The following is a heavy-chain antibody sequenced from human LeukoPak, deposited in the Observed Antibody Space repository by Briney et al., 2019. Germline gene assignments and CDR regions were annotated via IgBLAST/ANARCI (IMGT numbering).Heavy chain of an antibody. CDR2: INPSGGST. J-gene: IGHJ4*02. CDR3: ARTTWYGSGTRILDY. Sequence: ASVTVSCKASGYTFTSYYMHWVRQAPGQGLEWMGIINPSGGSTSYAQKFQGRVTMTRDTSTSTVYMELSSLRSEDTAVYYCARTTWYGSGTRILDYWGQGTLVTVSS. V-gene: IGHV1-46*01. CDR1: GYTFTSYY. D-gene: IGHD3-10*01.